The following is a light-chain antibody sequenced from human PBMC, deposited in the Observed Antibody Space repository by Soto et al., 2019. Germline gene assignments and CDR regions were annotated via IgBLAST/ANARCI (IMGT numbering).Light chain of an antibody. V-gene: IGKV3-11*01. CDR1: QSVSSY. CDR2: DKS. CDR3: QQRSNWLLT. J-gene: IGKJ4*01. Sequence: EIVLTQSPATPSLSPGERATLSCRASQSVSSYFAWYQQKPGQAPRLLIYDKSNRATGIPARFSGSGSGTDFTLTISSLEPEDFAIYYCQQRSNWLLTFGGGTKVEIK.